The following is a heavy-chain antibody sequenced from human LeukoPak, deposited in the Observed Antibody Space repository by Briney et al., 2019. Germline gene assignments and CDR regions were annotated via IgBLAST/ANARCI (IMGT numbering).Heavy chain of an antibody. CDR3: AKEAGDSYHYYFDY. D-gene: IGHD2-21*02. V-gene: IGHV3-33*06. J-gene: IGHJ4*02. CDR2: IWYDGSNK. CDR1: GFTFSSYG. Sequence: GGSLRLSCAASGFTFSSYGMHWVRQAPGKGLEWVAVIWYDGSNKYYADSVKGRFTISRDNSKNTLYLQMNSLRVEDTAIYHCAKEAGDSYHYYFDYWGQGTLVTVSS.